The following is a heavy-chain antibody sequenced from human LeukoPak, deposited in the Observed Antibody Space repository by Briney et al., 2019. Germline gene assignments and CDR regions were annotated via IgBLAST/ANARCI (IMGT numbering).Heavy chain of an antibody. CDR2: IYHSGST. J-gene: IGHJ4*02. V-gene: IGHV4-30-2*01. CDR3: ARGGIADTSGDYFDY. D-gene: IGHD3-22*01. Sequence: PSETLSLTCGVSGGSIGSGGHSWSWIRQPPGKGLEWIGFIYHSGSTYYNPSLESRVTMSVDRSKNQFSLRLSSVTAADTAVYYCARGGIADTSGDYFDYWGQGTLVTVSS. CDR1: GGSIGSGGHS.